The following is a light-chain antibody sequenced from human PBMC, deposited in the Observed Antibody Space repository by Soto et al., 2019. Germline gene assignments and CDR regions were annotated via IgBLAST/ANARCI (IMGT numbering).Light chain of an antibody. V-gene: IGKV3-11*01. Sequence: EIVLTQSPATLSLSPGERATLSCRASQSVSSYLAWYQQKPGQAPRLLIVDASYRATGIPARFSGSGSGTDFTLTISSLEPEDVAVYYCQQRSNWPPLTFGGGTKVEIK. J-gene: IGKJ4*01. CDR1: QSVSSY. CDR2: DAS. CDR3: QQRSNWPPLT.